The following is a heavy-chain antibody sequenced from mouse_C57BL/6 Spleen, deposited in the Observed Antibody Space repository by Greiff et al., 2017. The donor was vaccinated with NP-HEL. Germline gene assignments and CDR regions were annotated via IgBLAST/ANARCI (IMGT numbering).Heavy chain of an antibody. CDR1: GYTFTSYD. J-gene: IGHJ3*01. CDR2: IYPRDGST. CDR3: ARWEIYYDYDGGFAY. D-gene: IGHD2-4*01. Sequence: QVQLKESGPELVKPGASVKLSCKASGYTFTSYDINWVKQRPGQGLEWIGWIYPRDGSTKYNEKFKGKATLTVDTSSSTAYMELHSLTSEDSAVYFCARWEIYYDYDGGFAYWGQGTLVTVSA. V-gene: IGHV1-85*01.